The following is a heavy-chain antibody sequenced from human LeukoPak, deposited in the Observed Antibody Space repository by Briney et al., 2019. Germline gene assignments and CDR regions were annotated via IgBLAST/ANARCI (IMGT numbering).Heavy chain of an antibody. CDR2: ISAYNGNT. J-gene: IGHJ4*02. D-gene: IGHD6-13*01. V-gene: IGHV1-18*01. CDR3: ARDQSLVAYSSTWFDY. Sequence: ASVKVSCKTSGYTFTNYGLSWGRQAPGQGLEWMGWISAYNGNTDYARNLQGRVTLTTDTSTTTAYMELRSLGSDDTAVYYCARDQSLVAYSSTWFDYWGQGTLVTVSS. CDR1: GYTFTNYG.